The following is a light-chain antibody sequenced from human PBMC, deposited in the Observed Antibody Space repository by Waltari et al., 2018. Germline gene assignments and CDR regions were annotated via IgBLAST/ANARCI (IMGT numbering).Light chain of an antibody. CDR2: EVT. J-gene: IGLJ1*01. CDR3: CSYAGGRTFPYV. CDR1: SGDVGTYNL. Sequence: QSALTQPASVSGSPGQSITISCTGTSGDVGTYNLVSWYQQHPGEVPKLIIYEVTKRPSGVSNRFSGSKSGNTASRTISGLQAEDAADYYCCSYAGGRTFPYVFGTGTKVTVL. V-gene: IGLV2-23*02.